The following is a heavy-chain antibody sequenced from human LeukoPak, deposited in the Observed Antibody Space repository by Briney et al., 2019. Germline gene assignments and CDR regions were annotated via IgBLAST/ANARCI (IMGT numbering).Heavy chain of an antibody. CDR1: GGSIHNNY. CDR2: MYSSGKS. V-gene: IGHV4-4*08. CDR3: ARDDYADYVFDY. Sequence: PSETLSLTCTVSGGSIHNNYWSWIRQPPGKGLEWIGSMYSSGKSDYSPSLKNRVTMSIDTSKNQFSLKLTSVTAADTAVYYCARDDYADYVFDYWGQGTLVTVSS. D-gene: IGHD4-17*01. J-gene: IGHJ4*02.